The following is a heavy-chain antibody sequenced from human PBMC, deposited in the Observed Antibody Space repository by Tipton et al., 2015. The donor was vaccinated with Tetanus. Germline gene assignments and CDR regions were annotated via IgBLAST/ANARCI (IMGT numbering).Heavy chain of an antibody. CDR2: LTASADTA. Sequence: GSLRLSCGASGFTFSNFAMTWVRQAPGKGLEWVSSLTASADTAYYADSVKGRFTISRDNSENTLYLQMNSLRAEDTAVYYCAKKRVGGSGSNSPFDYWGQGALVTVSS. CDR3: AKKRVGGSGSNSPFDY. D-gene: IGHD1-26*01. V-gene: IGHV3-23*01. CDR1: GFTFSNFA. J-gene: IGHJ4*02.